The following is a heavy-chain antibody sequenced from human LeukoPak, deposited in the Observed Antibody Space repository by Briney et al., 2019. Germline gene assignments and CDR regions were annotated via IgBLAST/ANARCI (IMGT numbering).Heavy chain of an antibody. J-gene: IGHJ4*02. CDR2: ISSSSSYI. CDR1: GFTFSSYS. V-gene: IGHV3-21*01. Sequence: GGSLRLSCAASGFTFSSYSMNWVRQAPGKGLEWVSSISSSSSYIYYADSVKGRFTISRDNAKNSLYLQMNGLRAEDTAVYYCARGWVAARPNFDYWGQGTLVTVSS. D-gene: IGHD6-6*01. CDR3: ARGWVAARPNFDY.